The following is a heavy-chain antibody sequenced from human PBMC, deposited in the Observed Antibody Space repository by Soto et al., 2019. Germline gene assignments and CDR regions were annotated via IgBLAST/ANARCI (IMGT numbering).Heavy chain of an antibody. CDR2: IIPILGIA. D-gene: IGHD3-10*01. CDR3: ARAYYYGSGRNYYFDY. Sequence: QVQLVQSGAEVKKPGSSVKVSCKASGGTFSSYTISWVRQAPGQGLEWMGRIIPILGIANYAQKFQGRVTITADKSTRTAYMELSSLRSEDTAVYYCARAYYYGSGRNYYFDYWGQGTLVTVSS. J-gene: IGHJ4*02. V-gene: IGHV1-69*02. CDR1: GGTFSSYT.